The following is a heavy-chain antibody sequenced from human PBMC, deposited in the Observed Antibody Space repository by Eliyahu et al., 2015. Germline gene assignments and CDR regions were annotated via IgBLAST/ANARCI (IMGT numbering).Heavy chain of an antibody. CDR1: GFPISSGYY. D-gene: IGHD4/OR15-4a*01. V-gene: IGHV4-38-2*01. J-gene: IGHJ4*02. CDR3: ARGAHRSHSPIDY. Sequence: QVQLQESGPGLVKPSETLSLTCAVSGFPISSGYYWGWIRQPPGKGLEWIGSVYQSRSTYYNPSLKSRVTISADTAKNQFSLNLSSVTAADTAVYYCARGAHRSHSPIDYWGQGTLVTVSS. CDR2: VYQSRST.